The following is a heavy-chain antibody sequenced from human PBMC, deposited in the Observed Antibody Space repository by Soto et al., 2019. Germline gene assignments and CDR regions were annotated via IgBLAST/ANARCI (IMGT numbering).Heavy chain of an antibody. Sequence: ASVKVSCKASGYTFSNYAMHWVRQASGQRLEWMGWINAGNGNTKYSQKFQDRVTITRDTSASTANMELSSLRSEDTAVYYCAKGGNIAVVVADYGMDVWGQGTTVTVSS. D-gene: IGHD2-15*01. V-gene: IGHV1-3*01. CDR1: GYTFSNYA. CDR3: AKGGNIAVVVADYGMDV. J-gene: IGHJ6*02. CDR2: INAGNGNT.